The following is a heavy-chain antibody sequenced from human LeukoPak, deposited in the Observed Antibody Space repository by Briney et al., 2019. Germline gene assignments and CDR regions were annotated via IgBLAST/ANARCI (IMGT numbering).Heavy chain of an antibody. CDR1: GFTFSSYA. CDR2: ISVSGGST. J-gene: IGHJ4*02. Sequence: GGSLRLSCAASGFTFSSYAMSWVRQAPGKGPEWVSAISVSGGSTYYADSVKGRFTISRDDSKSTLYLQMNSLRAEDTAVYYCANLIGSGGVGYWGQGTLVTVSS. D-gene: IGHD3-10*01. CDR3: ANLIGSGGVGY. V-gene: IGHV3-23*01.